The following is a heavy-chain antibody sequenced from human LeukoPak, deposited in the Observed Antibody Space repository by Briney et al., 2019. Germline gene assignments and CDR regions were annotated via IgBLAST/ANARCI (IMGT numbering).Heavy chain of an antibody. CDR1: GGSFSGYY. D-gene: IGHD3-22*01. Sequence: PSETLSLTCAVYGGSFSGYYWSWIRQPPGKGLEWIGEIYHSGSTYYNPSLKSRITISVDRSNNQFSLKLSSVTAADTAVYYCAREMFYYDSRGYSNNAFDIWGQGTMVTVSS. J-gene: IGHJ3*02. CDR2: IYHSGST. CDR3: AREMFYYDSRGYSNNAFDI. V-gene: IGHV4-34*01.